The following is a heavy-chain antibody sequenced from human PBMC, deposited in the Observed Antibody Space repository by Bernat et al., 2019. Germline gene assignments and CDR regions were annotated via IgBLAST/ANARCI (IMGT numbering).Heavy chain of an antibody. CDR2: FYYGGST. J-gene: IGHJ4*02. V-gene: IGHV4-39*01. Sequence: QVQLQESGPGLVKPSETLSLTCSVSVGSISSSNYCWGWIRQSPGKGLEWIGNFYYGGSTHYNPSLKSRVIISVDASKNQFSLELSSVTAADTALYYCAGRTRGGYNWYFDYWGQGSLVTVSS. D-gene: IGHD5-24*01. CDR1: VGSISSSNYC. CDR3: AGRTRGGYNWYFDY.